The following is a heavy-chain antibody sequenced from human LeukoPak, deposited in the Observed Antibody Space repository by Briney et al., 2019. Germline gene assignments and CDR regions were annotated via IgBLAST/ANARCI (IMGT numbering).Heavy chain of an antibody. J-gene: IGHJ6*02. CDR3: ARDCSSTSCYPLYYGMDV. CDR2: IIPIFGTA. V-gene: IGHV1-69*13. D-gene: IGHD2-2*01. Sequence: ASVKVSCKASGGTFSSYAISWVRQAPGQGLEWMGGIIPIFGTANYAQKFQGRVTITADESTSTAYMELSSLRSEDTAVYYCARDCSSTSCYPLYYGMDVWGQGTTVTVPS. CDR1: GGTFSSYA.